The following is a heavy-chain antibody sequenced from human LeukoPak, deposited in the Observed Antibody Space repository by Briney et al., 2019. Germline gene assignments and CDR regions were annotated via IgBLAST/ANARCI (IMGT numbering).Heavy chain of an antibody. Sequence: ASVKVSCKASGGTFSSYAISWVRQAPGQGLEWMGGIIPIFGTANYAQKFQGRVTITADESTSTAYMELSSLRSEDTALYYCARGVSEYSSGWREKFDYWGQGTLVTVSS. CDR2: IIPIFGTA. V-gene: IGHV1-69*13. D-gene: IGHD6-19*01. CDR1: GGTFSSYA. J-gene: IGHJ4*02. CDR3: ARGVSEYSSGWREKFDY.